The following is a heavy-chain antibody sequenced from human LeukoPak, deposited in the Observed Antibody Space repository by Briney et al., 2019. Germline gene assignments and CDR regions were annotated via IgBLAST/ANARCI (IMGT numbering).Heavy chain of an antibody. D-gene: IGHD2-2*02. Sequence: PAGTLSLTCSVSGYSIISGYYWGWVRQLPGKGLEWIGIIYHSVITYYNPSPKSRVTISVDQSTSPFSLKLSTGTAASTAVYYCATRQRYCSSTSCYKVDSFDIWSQGTMVTV. CDR3: ATRQRYCSSTSCYKVDSFDI. J-gene: IGHJ3*02. V-gene: IGHV4-38-2*02. CDR1: GYSIISGYY. CDR2: IYHSVIT.